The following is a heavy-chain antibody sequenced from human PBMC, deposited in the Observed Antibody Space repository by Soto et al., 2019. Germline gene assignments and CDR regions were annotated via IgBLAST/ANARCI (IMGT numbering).Heavy chain of an antibody. V-gene: IGHV3-30*14. CDR3: ARWGPTGGLDV. CDR2: TSYDGSDK. D-gene: IGHD3-16*01. CDR1: GFTFRSYV. Sequence: QVQLVESGGGVVQPGSSLRVSCVGSGFTFRSYVIHWVRQAPGKGLGWVALTSYDGSDKYYDDSVRGRFTISRDNSRNTVDLQMDSLRLEDTALYYCARWGPTGGLDVWGQGTLVSVSS. J-gene: IGHJ1*01.